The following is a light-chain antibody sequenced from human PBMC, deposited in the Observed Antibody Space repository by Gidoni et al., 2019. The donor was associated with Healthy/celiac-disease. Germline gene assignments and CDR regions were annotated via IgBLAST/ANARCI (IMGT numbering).Light chain of an antibody. Sequence: EIVLTQSPGTLSLSPGERATLSCRASQSISSSFLAWYQQKPGQAPRLLIYGASSRATGIPDRFTGSGSGTDFTLTISRREPEDFAVYYCQQSGSSLVTFGGGTKVEIK. CDR2: GAS. V-gene: IGKV3-20*01. J-gene: IGKJ4*01. CDR3: QQSGSSLVT. CDR1: QSISSSF.